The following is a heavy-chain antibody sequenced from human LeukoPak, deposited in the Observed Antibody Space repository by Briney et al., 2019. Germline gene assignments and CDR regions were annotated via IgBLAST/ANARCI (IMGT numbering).Heavy chain of an antibody. V-gene: IGHV3-21*04. D-gene: IGHD6-6*01. CDR1: GFTFSSYS. J-gene: IGHJ4*02. CDR3: AKEGLNIATRDFFDS. Sequence: GGSLRLSCEASGFTFSSYSMNWVRQAPGKGLEWVSSISSSSSYIYYADSVKGRFTISRDNAKNSLFLQMNSLRAEDTAVYYCAKEGLNIATRDFFDSWGQGTLVTVSS. CDR2: ISSSSSYI.